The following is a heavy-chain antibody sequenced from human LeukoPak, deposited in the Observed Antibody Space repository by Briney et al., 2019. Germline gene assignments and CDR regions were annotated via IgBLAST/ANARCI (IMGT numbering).Heavy chain of an antibody. CDR2: MNPNSGNT. CDR1: GYTFTSYD. Sequence: ASVKVSCKASGYTFTSYDINWVRQATGQGLEWMGWMNPNSGNTGYAQKFQGRVTMTRNTSISTAYMELSSLRSEDTAVYYCASDSTYYDFWSGYWIGSPARGDYGMDVWGQGTTVTVSS. CDR3: ASDSTYYDFWSGYWIGSPARGDYGMDV. V-gene: IGHV1-8*01. D-gene: IGHD3-3*01. J-gene: IGHJ6*02.